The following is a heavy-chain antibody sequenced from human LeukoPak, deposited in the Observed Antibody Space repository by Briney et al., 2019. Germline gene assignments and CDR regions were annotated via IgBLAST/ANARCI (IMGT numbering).Heavy chain of an antibody. V-gene: IGHV1-2*02. J-gene: IGHJ4*02. CDR2: INPNSGGT. CDR1: GYTFTGYY. Sequence: ASVKVSCKASGYTFTGYYMHWVRQAPGQGLEWMGWINPNSGGTNYAQKFQGRVTMTRDTSISTAYMELSRLRSDDTAVYYCARVPRYCSSTSCFIDYWGQGTLVTVSS. CDR3: ARVPRYCSSTSCFIDY. D-gene: IGHD2-2*01.